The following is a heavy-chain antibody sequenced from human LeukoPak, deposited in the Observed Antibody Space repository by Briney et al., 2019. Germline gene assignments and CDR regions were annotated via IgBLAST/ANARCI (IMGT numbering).Heavy chain of an antibody. Sequence: ASVKVSCKASGYTFTSYDINWVRQATGQGREWMGWMNPNSGNTGYAQKFQGRVTMTRNTSISTAYMELSSLRSEDTAVYYCARTGWGYDAFDIWGQGTMVTVSS. J-gene: IGHJ3*02. CDR2: MNPNSGNT. V-gene: IGHV1-8*01. CDR3: ARTGWGYDAFDI. D-gene: IGHD7-27*01. CDR1: GYTFTSYD.